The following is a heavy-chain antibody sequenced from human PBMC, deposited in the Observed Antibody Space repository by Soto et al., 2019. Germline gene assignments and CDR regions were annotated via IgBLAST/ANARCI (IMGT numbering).Heavy chain of an antibody. V-gene: IGHV3-64D*06. CDR3: VKGEYYYDSSGYYPFDY. Sequence: GGSLRLSCSASGVTFSDYAIHWVRQAPGKGLEYVSAIFPNGVSTHYADSVKGRFTISRDNSKNTVYLQMSSLTAEDTAVYYCVKGEYYYDSSGYYPFDYWGQGTLVTVSS. CDR1: GVTFSDYA. CDR2: IFPNGVST. D-gene: IGHD3-22*01. J-gene: IGHJ4*02.